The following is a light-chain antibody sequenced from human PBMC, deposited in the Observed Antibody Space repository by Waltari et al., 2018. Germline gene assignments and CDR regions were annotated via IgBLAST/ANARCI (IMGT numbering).Light chain of an antibody. CDR1: ESVSTN. CDR3: QQYNNGPPWT. V-gene: IGKV3-15*01. J-gene: IGKJ1*01. Sequence: EIVVTQSPATLSVSPGDRATLFCRASESVSTNLAWYQQKPGQAPRLLIHAASTRAAGVPARFSGTGSGTEFTLIISSLQSEDFALYYCQQYNNGPPWTFGQGTRV. CDR2: AAS.